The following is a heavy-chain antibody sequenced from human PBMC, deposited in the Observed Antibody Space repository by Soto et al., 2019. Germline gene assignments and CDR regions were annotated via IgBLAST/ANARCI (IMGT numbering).Heavy chain of an antibody. J-gene: IGHJ4*02. V-gene: IGHV4-31*03. CDR3: ARVGDYGDYPGY. Sequence: SETLSLTCTVSGGSISSGGYYWSWIRQHPGKGLEWIGYIYYSGSTYYNPSLKSRVTISVDTSKNQFSLKLSSVTAADTAVYYCARVGDYGDYPGYWGQGTLVTVSS. CDR2: IYYSGST. D-gene: IGHD4-17*01. CDR1: GGSISSGGYY.